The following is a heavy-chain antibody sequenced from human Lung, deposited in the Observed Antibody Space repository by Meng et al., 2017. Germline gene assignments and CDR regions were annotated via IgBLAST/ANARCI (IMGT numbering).Heavy chain of an antibody. J-gene: IGHJ4*02. Sequence: VKVTGPGPALVRPSQSPSPTCTDACDSVNSGGYYWSFIRQPPGKGLQLIGNVNFSDSPNYNPSLKSRVNISLDTSKNQFSLKLNSVTAADTAVYYCARGSTVLNLGYWGPGTLVTVSS. CDR3: ARGSTVLNLGY. CDR2: VNFSDSP. D-gene: IGHD2-2*01. CDR1: CDSVNSGGYY. V-gene: IGHV4-61*08.